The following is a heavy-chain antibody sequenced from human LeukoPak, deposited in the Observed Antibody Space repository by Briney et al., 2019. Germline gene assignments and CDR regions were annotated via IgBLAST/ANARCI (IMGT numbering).Heavy chain of an antibody. D-gene: IGHD1-26*01. Sequence: PSETLSLTCTVSGGSISSYYWSWIRQPPGKGLEWIGYIYYSGSTNYNPSLKSRVTISVDTSKNHFSLKLGSVTAADTAVYYCARDRNSGSYYSWFDPWGQGTLVTVSS. V-gene: IGHV4-59*01. CDR2: IYYSGST. CDR3: ARDRNSGSYYSWFDP. J-gene: IGHJ5*02. CDR1: GGSISSYY.